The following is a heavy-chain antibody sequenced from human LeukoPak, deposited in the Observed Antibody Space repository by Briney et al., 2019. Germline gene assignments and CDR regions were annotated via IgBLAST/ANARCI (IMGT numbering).Heavy chain of an antibody. CDR3: ATRRYYDSSGYDY. Sequence: GESLKISCKGSGYSFTSYWIGWVRQMPGKVLEWMGIIYHGDSDTRYSPSFQGQVTISADKSISTAYLQWCSLKASDTAMYYCATRRYYDSSGYDYWGQGTLVTVSS. D-gene: IGHD3-22*01. CDR1: GYSFTSYW. J-gene: IGHJ4*02. V-gene: IGHV5-51*01. CDR2: IYHGDSDT.